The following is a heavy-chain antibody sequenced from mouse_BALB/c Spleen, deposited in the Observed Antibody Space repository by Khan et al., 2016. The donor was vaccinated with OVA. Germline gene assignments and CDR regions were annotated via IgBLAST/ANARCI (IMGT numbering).Heavy chain of an antibody. Sequence: EVQLVESGPGLVKPSESLSLTCTVTGYSITSDYAWNWIRQFPGNKLEWMGYISYSGSTTYNPSLKSRISITRDTSKNQFFLQLNSVTTEDTATYYCARWFTYWGQGTLVTVSA. J-gene: IGHJ3*01. CDR3: ARWFTY. CDR1: GYSITSDYA. CDR2: ISYSGST. V-gene: IGHV3-2*02.